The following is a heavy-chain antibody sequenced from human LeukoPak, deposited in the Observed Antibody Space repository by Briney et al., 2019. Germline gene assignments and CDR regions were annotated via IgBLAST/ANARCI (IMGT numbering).Heavy chain of an antibody. V-gene: IGHV3-66*03. Sequence: GGSLRLSCEVFGFSASDYYMSWVRQAPGKGLEWVSLIRGSGATFYADSVKGRFTISRDDSKNMVFLQMNRLRVEDTAVYFCARDRAATEDWVEFDPWGRGTLV. CDR1: GFSASDYY. J-gene: IGHJ5*02. D-gene: IGHD6-25*01. CDR3: ARDRAATEDWVEFDP. CDR2: IRGSGAT.